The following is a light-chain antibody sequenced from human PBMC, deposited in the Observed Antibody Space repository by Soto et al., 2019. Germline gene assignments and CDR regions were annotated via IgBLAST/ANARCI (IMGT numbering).Light chain of an antibody. J-gene: IGLJ1*01. Sequence: QSVLTQPASVSGSPGQSITISCTGTSSDVGGYNYVSWYQHHPGKAPKTIIYDVSYRPSGVSNRFSGSKSGATASLTISGLQAEDEAEYYCSSYRGRSTYVFGTGTKLTVL. CDR2: DVS. V-gene: IGLV2-14*03. CDR3: SSYRGRSTYV. CDR1: SSDVGGYNY.